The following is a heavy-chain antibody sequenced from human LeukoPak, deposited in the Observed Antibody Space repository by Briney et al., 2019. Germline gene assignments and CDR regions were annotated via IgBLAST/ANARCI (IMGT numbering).Heavy chain of an antibody. CDR3: AELGITMIGGV. CDR2: ISGSGGST. V-gene: IGHV3-23*01. CDR1: GFTVSSNY. D-gene: IGHD3-10*02. J-gene: IGHJ6*04. Sequence: PGGSLRLSCAASGFTVSSNYMSWVRQAPGQGLEWVSSISGSGGSTHYADSVKGRFTISRDNAKNSLYLRMSSLRAEDTAVYYCAELGITMIGGVWGKGTTVTISS.